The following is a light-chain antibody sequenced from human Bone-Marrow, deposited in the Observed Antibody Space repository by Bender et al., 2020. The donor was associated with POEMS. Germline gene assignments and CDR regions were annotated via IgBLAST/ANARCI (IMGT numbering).Light chain of an antibody. J-gene: IGLJ3*02. CDR3: CSYAGSRTWV. CDR2: EGS. Sequence: QSALTQPASVSGSPGQSITISCTGTSSDVGSYNLVSWYQQHPGKAPKLMIYEGSKRPSGVFSRFSASKSGNTASLRISGLQAEDEADYLCCSYAGSRTWVFGGGTKLTVL. V-gene: IGLV2-23*01. CDR1: SSDVGSYNL.